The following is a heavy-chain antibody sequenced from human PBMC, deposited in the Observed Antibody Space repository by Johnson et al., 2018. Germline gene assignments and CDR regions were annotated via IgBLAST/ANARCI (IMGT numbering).Heavy chain of an antibody. Sequence: QVQLQESGPVLVKPSQTLSLTCVISGDSVSRNSAGWNWIRQSPSRGLEWLGRTYYRSKWYNDSAVSVKSRITINPDTSKTQFSLQLTSVTPEDTAVYYCGRGGGALDIWGQGTRVTVSS. V-gene: IGHV6-1*01. D-gene: IGHD3-16*01. CDR2: TYYRSKWYN. CDR1: GDSVSRNSAG. J-gene: IGHJ3*02. CDR3: GRGGGALDI.